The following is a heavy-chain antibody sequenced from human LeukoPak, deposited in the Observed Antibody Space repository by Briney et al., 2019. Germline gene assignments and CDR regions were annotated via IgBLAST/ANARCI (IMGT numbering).Heavy chain of an antibody. Sequence: SETLSLTCTVSGDSISSYYWSWVRQPPGKGLEWAGSIKYGGTTFYSSSIQRRITLSMDASKNRFSLRLTSVTAADTAVYYCARLGTYSLNLFDNWGQGTLFTVSS. D-gene: IGHD7-27*01. CDR1: GDSISSYY. V-gene: IGHV4-59*05. CDR2: IKYGGTT. J-gene: IGHJ4*02. CDR3: ARLGTYSLNLFDN.